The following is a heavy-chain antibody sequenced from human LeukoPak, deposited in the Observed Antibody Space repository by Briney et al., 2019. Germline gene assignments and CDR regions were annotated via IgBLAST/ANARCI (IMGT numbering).Heavy chain of an antibody. J-gene: IGHJ3*02. V-gene: IGHV3-11*04. CDR1: GFTFSDYY. Sequence: MPGGSLRLSCAASGFTFSDYYMSWLRQAPGKGLEWVSYISSSTSPIYYADSVKGRFTISRDNAKNSLYLQMNGLRAEDTAVYYCARVYDSNGFYDAFEIWGQGTMVTVSS. CDR2: ISSSTSPI. D-gene: IGHD3-22*01. CDR3: ARVYDSNGFYDAFEI.